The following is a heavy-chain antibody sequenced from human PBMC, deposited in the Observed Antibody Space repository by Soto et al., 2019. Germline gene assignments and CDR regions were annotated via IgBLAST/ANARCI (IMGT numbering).Heavy chain of an antibody. V-gene: IGHV3-23*01. Sequence: GGSLRLSCAASGFTFSSFAMSWVRQAPGKGLEWVSAVSGAGGGTYYADSVRGRFTISRDNSKNTLYLQMNSLRDDDTAVYYCVRDRMWEQWLGPHDAFEIWGQGTMVTVSS. J-gene: IGHJ3*02. CDR1: GFTFSSFA. CDR2: VSGAGGGT. CDR3: VRDRMWEQWLGPHDAFEI. D-gene: IGHD6-19*01.